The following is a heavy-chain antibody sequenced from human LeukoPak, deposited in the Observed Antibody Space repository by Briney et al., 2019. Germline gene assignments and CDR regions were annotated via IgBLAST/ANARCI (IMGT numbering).Heavy chain of an antibody. CDR1: GYTLTELS. CDR3: ANGPLYYYGSGSPPFQH. CDR2: FDPEDGET. V-gene: IGHV1-24*01. D-gene: IGHD3-10*01. Sequence: GASVKVSCKVSGYTLTELSMHWVRQAPGKGLEWMGGFDPEDGETIYAQKFQGRVTMTEDTSTDTAYMELSSLRSEDTAVYYCANGPLYYYGSGSPPFQHWGQGTLVTVSS. J-gene: IGHJ1*01.